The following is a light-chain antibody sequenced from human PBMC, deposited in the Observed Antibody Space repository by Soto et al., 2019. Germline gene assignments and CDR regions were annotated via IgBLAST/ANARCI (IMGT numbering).Light chain of an antibody. V-gene: IGKV1-39*01. CDR3: QQSSTTPLT. J-gene: IGKJ4*01. CDR2: TAS. Sequence: DIQMTQSPSSLSASVGDRVTITCRASQSISSYLNWYQQKPGKAPRLLIYTASNLQSGVPSRFRGSGSGTDFTLTITSLQPEDFATYYCQQSSTTPLTFGGGTTVEIK. CDR1: QSISSY.